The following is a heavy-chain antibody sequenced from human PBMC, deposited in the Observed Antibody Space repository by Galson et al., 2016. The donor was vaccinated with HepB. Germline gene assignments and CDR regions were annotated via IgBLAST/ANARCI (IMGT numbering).Heavy chain of an antibody. J-gene: IGHJ6*02. D-gene: IGHD2-2*01. CDR3: ARDANFNVVSAEILDGMDV. CDR2: INPNGGGT. CDR1: GGSFTSYV. V-gene: IGHV1-2*07. Sequence: SVKVSCKASGGSFTSYVINWVRQAPGQGLEWMGWINPNGGGTNYAHNFQGRVTMTRDKSLSTVYMELSRLRSDDTAVYYCARDANFNVVSAEILDGMDVWGQGTTVIVS.